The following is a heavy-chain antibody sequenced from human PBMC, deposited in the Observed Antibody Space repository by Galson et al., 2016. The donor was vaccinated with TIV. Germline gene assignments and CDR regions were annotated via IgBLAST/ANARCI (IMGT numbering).Heavy chain of an antibody. CDR1: GFTFDDYA. D-gene: IGHD5-18*01. V-gene: IGHV3-9*01. J-gene: IGHJ6*02. Sequence: SLRLSCAASGFTFDDYAMHWVRQPPGKGLEWVSSINWHGNSVVYADSVKGRFTISRDNGKTSLYLQMNSLGPEDTALYYCAKDRAADASMDYYFYHAMGVWGHGTAVTVSS. CDR3: AKDRAADASMDYYFYHAMGV. CDR2: INWHGNSV.